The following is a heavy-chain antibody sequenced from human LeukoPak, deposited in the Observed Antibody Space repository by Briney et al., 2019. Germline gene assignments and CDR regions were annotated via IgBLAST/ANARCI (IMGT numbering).Heavy chain of an antibody. D-gene: IGHD6-13*01. CDR2: INPNSGGT. Sequence: GASVKVSCKASGYTFTGYYMHWVRQAPGQGLEWMGWINPNSGGTNYAQKFQGRVTMTRDTSISTAYMELSRLRSDDTAVYYCARGSYSSSWYWAAYYYGMDVWGQGTTVTVSS. J-gene: IGHJ6*02. CDR1: GYTFTGYY. V-gene: IGHV1-2*02. CDR3: ARGSYSSSWYWAAYYYGMDV.